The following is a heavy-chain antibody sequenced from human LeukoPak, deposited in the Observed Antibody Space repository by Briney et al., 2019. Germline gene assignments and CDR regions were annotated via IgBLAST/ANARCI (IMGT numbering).Heavy chain of an antibody. V-gene: IGHV3-23*01. CDR2: ISGSGGST. D-gene: IGHD3-10*01. CDR1: GFTVSSNY. J-gene: IGHJ4*02. CDR3: ASGTMVRGVPFDY. Sequence: GGSLRLSCAASGFTVSSNYMSRVRQAPGKGLEWVSAISGSGGSTYYADSVKGRFTISRDNSKNTLYLQMNSLRAEDTAVYYCASGTMVRGVPFDYWGQGTLVTVSS.